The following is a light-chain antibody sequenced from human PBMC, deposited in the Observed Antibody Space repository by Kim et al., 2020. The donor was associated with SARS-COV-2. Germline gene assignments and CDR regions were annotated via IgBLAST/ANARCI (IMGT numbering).Light chain of an antibody. Sequence: SASVGDRVTITCRASQSISSYLNWYQQKPGKAPKLLIYAASSLQSGVPSRFSGSGSATDFTLTISSLQPEDFATYYCQQSYNTPYTFGQGTKLEI. J-gene: IGKJ2*01. CDR2: AAS. CDR1: QSISSY. V-gene: IGKV1-39*01. CDR3: QQSYNTPYT.